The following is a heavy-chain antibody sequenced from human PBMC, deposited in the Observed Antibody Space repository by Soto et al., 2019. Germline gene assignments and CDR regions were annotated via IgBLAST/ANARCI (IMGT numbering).Heavy chain of an antibody. D-gene: IGHD6-6*01. V-gene: IGHV3-7*05. CDR2: IKQDGSDK. CDR3: ATVQSLAGQE. Sequence: EVQLVESGGGLVQPGGSLRLSCAASGFTFSSYWMSWVRQAPGKGLEWVSNIKQDGSDKYYVDSVKGRFTISRDNAKNALYLPMNSLAAEDTAIYYCATVQSLAGQEWGQGTLVTVSS. J-gene: IGHJ4*02. CDR1: GFTFSSYW.